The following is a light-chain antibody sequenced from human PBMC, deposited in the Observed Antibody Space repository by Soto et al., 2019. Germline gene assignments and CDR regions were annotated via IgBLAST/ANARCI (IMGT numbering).Light chain of an antibody. CDR3: QQSYSTSSIT. CDR1: QGISSY. CDR2: SAS. V-gene: IGKV1-9*01. Sequence: DIQLTQSPSFLSASVGDRVTITCRASQGISSYLAWYQQKPGKAPKLLIYSASTLQSGVPSRFSGSGSETEFSLTIRALQPEDFATYYCQQSYSTSSITFGQGTRLEIK. J-gene: IGKJ5*01.